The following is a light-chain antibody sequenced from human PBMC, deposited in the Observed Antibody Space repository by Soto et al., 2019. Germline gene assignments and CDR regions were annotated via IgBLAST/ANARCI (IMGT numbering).Light chain of an antibody. CDR1: QSVSSSY. CDR3: QQYRT. Sequence: EIVLTQSPGTLSLSPGERATLSCRASQSVSSSYLAWYQQKPGQAPRLLIYGASRRATGTPDRFSGSGSGSDFTLTISRLEPEDFAVYYCQQYRTFGQGTKVDIK. J-gene: IGKJ1*01. CDR2: GAS. V-gene: IGKV3-20*01.